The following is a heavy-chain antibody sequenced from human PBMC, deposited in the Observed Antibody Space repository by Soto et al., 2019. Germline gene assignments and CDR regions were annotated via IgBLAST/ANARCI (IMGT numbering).Heavy chain of an antibody. V-gene: IGHV6-1*01. CDR2: TYYRSKWYY. J-gene: IGHJ5*01. CDR3: VRLIGNSWLDS. D-gene: IGHD3-16*01. CDR1: GDSVSSNHAT. Sequence: VQLQQSGPGLVKPSQTLSLTCAISGDSVSSNHATWDWIRQSPSRGLEWLGRTYYRSKWYYDYALSVKRRITITTDTPNNQLSLHLNSVRPDDTAVYYCVRLIGNSWLDSWGQGTLVTVSS.